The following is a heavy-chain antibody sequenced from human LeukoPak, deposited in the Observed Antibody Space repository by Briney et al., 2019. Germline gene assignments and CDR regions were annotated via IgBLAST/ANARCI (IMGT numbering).Heavy chain of an antibody. CDR1: GYTFTSYY. CDR2: INPSGGST. V-gene: IGHV1-46*01. J-gene: IGHJ4*02. D-gene: IGHD4-17*01. Sequence: GASVKVSCKASGYTFTSYYMHWVRQAPGQGLEWMGIINPSGGSTSYAQKFQGRVTITADESTSTAYMELSSLRSEDTAVYYCASQDGDRRDYWGQGTLVTVSP. CDR3: ASQDGDRRDY.